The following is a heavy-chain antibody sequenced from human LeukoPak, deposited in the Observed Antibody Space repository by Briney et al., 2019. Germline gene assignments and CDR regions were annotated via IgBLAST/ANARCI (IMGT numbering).Heavy chain of an antibody. CDR3: ARDSYGTLDY. CDR1: GFTFSSYA. CDR2: ISYDGSNK. Sequence: PGGSLRLSCAASGFTFSSYAMHWVRQAPGKGLEWVAVISYDGSNKYYADSVKGRFTISRDNSKNTLYLQMNSLRAEDTAVYYCARDSYGTLDYWGQGTLVTVSS. D-gene: IGHD5-18*01. J-gene: IGHJ4*02. V-gene: IGHV3-30-3*01.